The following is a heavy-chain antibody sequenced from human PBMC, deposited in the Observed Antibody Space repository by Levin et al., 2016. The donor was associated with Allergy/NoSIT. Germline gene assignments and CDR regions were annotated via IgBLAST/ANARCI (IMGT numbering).Heavy chain of an antibody. CDR3: ARMWDEDSGNNDREVDY. J-gene: IGHJ4*02. Sequence: ASVKVSCKASGYTFSRYGINWVRQAPGQGLEWMGWVSGSRSHTSYAQRFQGRVTMTTDTATNTAYMELKSLRSDDTAVYYCARMWDEDSGNNDREVDYWGQGTLVTVSS. CDR2: VSGSRSHT. V-gene: IGHV1-18*01. D-gene: IGHD1-26*01. CDR1: GYTFSRYG.